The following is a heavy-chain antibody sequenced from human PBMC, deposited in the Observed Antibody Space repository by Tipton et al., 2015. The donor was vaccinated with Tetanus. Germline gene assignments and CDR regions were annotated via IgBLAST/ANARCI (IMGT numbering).Heavy chain of an antibody. D-gene: IGHD2-15*01. CDR2: IYYRGNT. CDR3: ARVEEGYCSGGTCYFAD. Sequence: LRLSCTVSGDSISNYHWSWIRQPPGKGLEWIGYIYYRGNTNYNPSLKKRVTISVDTSKNQFSLKLNSVTAADTVVYYCARVEEGYCSGGTCYFADWGRGTLVTVSS. CDR1: GDSISNYH. J-gene: IGHJ4*02. V-gene: IGHV4-59*01.